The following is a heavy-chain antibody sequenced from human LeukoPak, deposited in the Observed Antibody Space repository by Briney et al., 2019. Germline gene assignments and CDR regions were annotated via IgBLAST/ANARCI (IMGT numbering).Heavy chain of an antibody. CDR2: IYPGDSDT. Sequence: GESLKISCKGSGYSFTSYWIGWVRQMPGKGLEWMGIIYPGDSDTRYSPSFQGQVTISADKSISTAYLQWSSLKASDTAMYYCARQTGSSWDYYYYYYMDVWGKGTTVTVSS. J-gene: IGHJ6*03. V-gene: IGHV5-51*01. CDR1: GYSFTSYW. CDR3: ARQTGSSWDYYYYYYMDV. D-gene: IGHD6-13*01.